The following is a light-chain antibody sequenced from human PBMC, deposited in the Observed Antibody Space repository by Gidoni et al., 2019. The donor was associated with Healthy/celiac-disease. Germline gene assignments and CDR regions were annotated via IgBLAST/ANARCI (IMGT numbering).Light chain of an antibody. V-gene: IGLV2-14*03. CDR3: SSYTSSSTPL. CDR1: SSDVGGYNY. Sequence: QSALPQPASVSGSPGQSITISCTGTSSDVGGYNYGSWYQQHPGKAPKLMIYDVSNRPSGVSNRFSGSKSGNTASLTISGLQAEDEADYYCSSYTSSSTPLFGGGTKLTVL. J-gene: IGLJ2*01. CDR2: DVS.